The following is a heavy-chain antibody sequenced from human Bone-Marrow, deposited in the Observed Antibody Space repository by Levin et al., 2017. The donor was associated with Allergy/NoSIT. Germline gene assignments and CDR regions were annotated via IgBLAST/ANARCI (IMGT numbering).Heavy chain of an antibody. J-gene: IGHJ6*02. CDR1: GFTISRFW. D-gene: IGHD2-8*01. Sequence: GGSLRLSCEVSGFTISRFWMTWVRQAPGKGLEWVASINEDGSDKYYVDSVRSRFTISRDSAKNSLSLLMKSLRVEDTAVYYCARDDTFLKVSPTGVDYYHSNGLDVWGQGTTVTVSS. CDR3: ARDDTFLKVSPTGVDYYHSNGLDV. CDR2: INEDGSDK. V-gene: IGHV3-7*01.